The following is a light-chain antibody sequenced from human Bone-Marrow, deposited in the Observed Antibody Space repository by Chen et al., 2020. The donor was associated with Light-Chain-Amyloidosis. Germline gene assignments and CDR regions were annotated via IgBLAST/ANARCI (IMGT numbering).Light chain of an antibody. CDR3: QQYGTSPLT. CDR2: GSS. J-gene: IGKJ4*01. CDR1: QTISSNY. Sequence: IVLTQTPAPLALSSGEGANLSCRASQTISSNYLTWYQQKFGQAPRLLIYGSSSRATGIPDRFTGSGSGTDFTLTINRLEPEDFAMYYCQQYGTSPLTFGGGTKVEIK. V-gene: IGKV3-20*01.